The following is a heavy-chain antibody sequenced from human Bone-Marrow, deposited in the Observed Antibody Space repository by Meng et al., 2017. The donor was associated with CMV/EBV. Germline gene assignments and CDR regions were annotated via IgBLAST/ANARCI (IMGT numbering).Heavy chain of an antibody. CDR2: ISYDGSNK. J-gene: IGHJ6*02. Sequence: GGSLRLSCAASGFTFSSYGMHWVRQAPGKGLEWVAVISYDGSNKYYADSVKGRFTISRDNSKNTLYLQMNSLRAEDTAVYYCARVPRGSARISYYYGMDVWGQGTTVTVSS. D-gene: IGHD3-10*01. V-gene: IGHV3-30*19. CDR3: ARVPRGSARISYYYGMDV. CDR1: GFTFSSYG.